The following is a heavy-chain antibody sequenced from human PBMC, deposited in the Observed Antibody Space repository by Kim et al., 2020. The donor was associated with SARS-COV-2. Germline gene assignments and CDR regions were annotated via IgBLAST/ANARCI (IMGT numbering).Heavy chain of an antibody. V-gene: IGHV4-34*01. CDR1: GGSFSGYY. CDR3: AKIVGATKRPGGPRGEDY. Sequence: SETLSLTCAVYGGSFSGYYWSWIRQPPGKGLEWIGEINHSGSTNYNPSLKSRVTISVDTSKNQFSLKLSSVTAADTAVYYCAKIVGATKRPGGPRGEDYWGQGTLVTVSS. D-gene: IGHD1-26*01. J-gene: IGHJ4*02. CDR2: INHSGST.